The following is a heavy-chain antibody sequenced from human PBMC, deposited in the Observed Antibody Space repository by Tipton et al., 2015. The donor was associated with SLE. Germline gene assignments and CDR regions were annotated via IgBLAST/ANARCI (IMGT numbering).Heavy chain of an antibody. CDR2: VNHSEGT. J-gene: IGHJ3*02. Sequence: TLSLTCAVDGGSFSGYYWSWIRQSPEKGLEWIGEVNHSEGTKYNPSLNSRFSISLDASKNQFSLKLRFVTAADTAVYYCARQGPGYSTSRRLRAFDIWGQGTMVTVSS. V-gene: IGHV4-34*01. CDR3: ARQGPGYSTSRRLRAFDI. CDR1: GGSFSGYY. D-gene: IGHD6-13*01.